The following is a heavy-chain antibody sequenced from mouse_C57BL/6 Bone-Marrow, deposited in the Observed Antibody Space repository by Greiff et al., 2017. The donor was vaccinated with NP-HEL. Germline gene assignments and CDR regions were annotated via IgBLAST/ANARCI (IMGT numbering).Heavy chain of an antibody. D-gene: IGHD1-1*01. CDR2: INPYNGDT. CDR1: GYSFTGYF. CDR3: ARGAVVRYFDV. Sequence: VQLQQSGPELVKPGDSVKISCKASGYSFTGYFMNWVMQSHGKSLEWIGRINPYNGDTFYNQKFKGKATLTVDKSSSTAHMELRSLTSEDSAVYYCARGAVVRYFDVWGTGTTVTVSS. V-gene: IGHV1-20*01. J-gene: IGHJ1*03.